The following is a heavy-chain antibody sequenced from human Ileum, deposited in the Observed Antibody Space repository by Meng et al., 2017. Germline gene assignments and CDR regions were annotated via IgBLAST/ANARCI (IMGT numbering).Heavy chain of an antibody. J-gene: IGHJ1*01. CDR1: GFVFSNYW. V-gene: IGHV3-7*01. CDR2: MKEDGSQK. CDR3: ARGPSCDFYYPPLDH. D-gene: IGHD3-3*01. Sequence: GESLKISCAASGFVFSNYWMSWVRQAPGKGLEWVANMKEDGSQKYYVDSVKGRFTISRDNAKDSLILQMNSLGAEDTAVYYCARGPSCDFYYPPLDHWGQGTLVTVSS.